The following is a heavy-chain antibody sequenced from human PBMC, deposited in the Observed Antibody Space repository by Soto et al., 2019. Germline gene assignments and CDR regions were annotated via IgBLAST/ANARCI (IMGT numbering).Heavy chain of an antibody. CDR1: GFTFSSYW. V-gene: IGHV3-74*01. CDR3: VRVAYGDLGG. Sequence: EVQLVESGGGLVQPGGSLRLSCAASGFTFSSYWMHWVRQAPGKGLVWVSRIKSDGSDTSYADSVKCRFTISRDNAKNTLYLQMSRLRAEDKAVYYCVRVAYGDLGGWGQGTLVTVSS. D-gene: IGHD4-17*01. J-gene: IGHJ4*02. CDR2: IKSDGSDT.